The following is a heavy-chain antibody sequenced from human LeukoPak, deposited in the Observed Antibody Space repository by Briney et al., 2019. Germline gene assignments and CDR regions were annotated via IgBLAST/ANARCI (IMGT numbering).Heavy chain of an antibody. V-gene: IGHV3-49*04. CDR2: IRSKAYGGTT. CDR3: TRDSGNDY. D-gene: IGHD3-10*01. J-gene: IGHJ4*02. Sequence: PGGSLRLSCPASGFTFCDYAMSWVRQAPGKGLEWVGFIRSKAYGGTTEYAASVKGRFTISRDDSKSIAYLQMNSLKTEDTAVYYCTRDSGNDYWGQGTLVTVSS. CDR1: GFTFCDYA.